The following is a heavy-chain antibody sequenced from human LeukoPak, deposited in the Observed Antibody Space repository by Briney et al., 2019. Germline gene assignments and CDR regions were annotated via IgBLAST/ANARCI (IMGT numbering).Heavy chain of an antibody. D-gene: IGHD1-26*01. V-gene: IGHV3-23*01. CDR3: AKDAVGATAYYFDY. Sequence: GGSLRLSCAASGFTFSDYYMGWIRQAPGKGLEWVSAISSSGDTYYAGSVKGRFTISRDNSKNTLYLQMNSLRAEDTAVYYCAKDAVGATAYYFDYWGQGTLVTVSS. CDR2: ISSSGDT. CDR1: GFTFSDYY. J-gene: IGHJ4*02.